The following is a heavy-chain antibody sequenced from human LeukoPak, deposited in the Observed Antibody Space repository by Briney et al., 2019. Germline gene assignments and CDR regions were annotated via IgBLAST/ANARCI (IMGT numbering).Heavy chain of an antibody. J-gene: IGHJ5*02. V-gene: IGHV1-2*02. CDR2: INPNSGGT. CDR1: EYTFTGYY. Sequence: ASVKVSCKASEYTFTGYYMHWVRQAPGQGLEWMGWINPNSGGTNYAQKFQGRVTMTRDTSISTAYMELSRLRSDDTAVYYWARRIAVAGTGWFDPWGQGTLVTVSS. CDR3: ARRIAVAGTGWFDP. D-gene: IGHD6-19*01.